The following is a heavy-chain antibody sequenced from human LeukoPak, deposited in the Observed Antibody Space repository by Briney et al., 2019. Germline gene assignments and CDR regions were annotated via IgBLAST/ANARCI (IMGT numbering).Heavy chain of an antibody. V-gene: IGHV3-48*03. CDR2: ISSSGSTR. D-gene: IGHD6-19*01. J-gene: IGHJ4*02. CDR3: ARDGSGWYDY. CDR1: GFTFSSYE. Sequence: PGRSLRLSCAASGFTFSSYEMNWVRQAPGKGLEWVSYISSSGSTRYYADPVKGRFTISRDNAKNSLYLQMNSLRAEDTGVYYCARDGSGWYDYWGQGILVTVSS.